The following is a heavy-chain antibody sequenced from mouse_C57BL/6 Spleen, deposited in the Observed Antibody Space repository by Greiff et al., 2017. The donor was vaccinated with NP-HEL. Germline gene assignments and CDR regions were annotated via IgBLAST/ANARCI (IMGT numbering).Heavy chain of an antibody. CDR1: GFNIKNTY. J-gene: IGHJ4*01. Sequence: EVMLVESVAELVRPGASVKLSCTASGFNIKNTYMHWVKQRPEQGLEWIGRIDPANGNTKYAPKFQGKATITADTSSNTAYLQLSSLTSEDTAIYYCALYYYGSSYYYAMDYWGQGTSVTVSS. CDR3: ALYYYGSSYYYAMDY. D-gene: IGHD1-1*01. CDR2: IDPANGNT. V-gene: IGHV14-3*01.